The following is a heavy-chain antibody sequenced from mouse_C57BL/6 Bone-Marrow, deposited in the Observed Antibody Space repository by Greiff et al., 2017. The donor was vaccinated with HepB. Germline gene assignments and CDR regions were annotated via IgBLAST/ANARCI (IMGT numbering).Heavy chain of an antibody. Sequence: QVQLKQPGTELVKPGASVKLSCKASGYTFTSYWMHWVKQRPGQGLEWIGNINPSNGGTNYNEKFKSKATLTVDKSSSTAYMQLSSLTSEDSAVYYCARWGYSPITTVVARYWYFDVWGTGTTVTVSS. CDR1: GYTFTSYW. CDR2: INPSNGGT. D-gene: IGHD1-1*01. J-gene: IGHJ1*03. V-gene: IGHV1-53*01. CDR3: ARWGYSPITTVVARYWYFDV.